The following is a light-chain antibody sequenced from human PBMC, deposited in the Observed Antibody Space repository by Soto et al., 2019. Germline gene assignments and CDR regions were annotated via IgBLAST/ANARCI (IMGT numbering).Light chain of an antibody. CDR1: SSDVGGYNY. V-gene: IGLV2-11*01. Sequence: QSALTQPRSVSGSPGQSVTISCTGTSSDVGGYNYVSWYQQHPGKAPKLMIYDVSKRPSRVPDRFSGSKSGNTASLTISGLQAEDEADYYCCSYAGSYTLGVFGTGTKVTVL. CDR2: DVS. J-gene: IGLJ1*01. CDR3: CSYAGSYTLGV.